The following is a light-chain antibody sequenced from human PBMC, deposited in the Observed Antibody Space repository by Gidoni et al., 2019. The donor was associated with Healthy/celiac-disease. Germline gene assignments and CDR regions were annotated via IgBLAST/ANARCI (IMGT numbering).Light chain of an antibody. J-gene: IGKJ1*01. Sequence: EIVLTPSPAPLSLSLGERATPSCRASQSVSSYLAWYQQKPGQAPRRLIYDATNRATCIPARFSGSGSGTDFTRTISSLEPEDFAVYYWQQRSNWWTFGQGTKVEIK. CDR2: DAT. CDR1: QSVSSY. CDR3: QQRSNWWT. V-gene: IGKV3-11*01.